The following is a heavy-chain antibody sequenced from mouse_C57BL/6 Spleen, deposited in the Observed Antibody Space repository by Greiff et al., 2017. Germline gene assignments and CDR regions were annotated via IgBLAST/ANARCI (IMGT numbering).Heavy chain of an antibody. V-gene: IGHV1-62-2*01. D-gene: IGHD1-1*01. CDR2: FYPGSGSI. CDR3: ARHEDVYGSSDWWYFDV. CDR1: GYTFTEYT. Sequence: VQLQQSGAELVKPGASVKLSCKASGYTFTEYTIHWVKQRSGQGLEWIGWFYPGSGSIKYNEKFKDKATLTADKSSSPVYMELSRLTSEDSAVYFCARHEDVYGSSDWWYFDVWGTGTTVTVSS. J-gene: IGHJ1*03.